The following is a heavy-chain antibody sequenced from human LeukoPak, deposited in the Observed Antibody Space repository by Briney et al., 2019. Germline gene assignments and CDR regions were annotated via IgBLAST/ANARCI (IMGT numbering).Heavy chain of an antibody. Sequence: VASVKVSCKASRVTFNSCSISWVRQAPGHGLDWMGRIIPLLGIVNYAQKFQGRVTITADISTSTAYMELSSLRSEDTAVYYCATAPPSSGSLPFDYWGQGTLVTVSS. V-gene: IGHV1-69*04. CDR3: ATAPPSSGSLPFDY. D-gene: IGHD1-26*01. J-gene: IGHJ4*02. CDR2: IIPLLGIV. CDR1: RVTFNSCS.